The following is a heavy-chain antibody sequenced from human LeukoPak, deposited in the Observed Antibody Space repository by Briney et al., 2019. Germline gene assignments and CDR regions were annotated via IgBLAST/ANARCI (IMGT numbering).Heavy chain of an antibody. CDR3: ARIDLTAIIFDY. J-gene: IGHJ4*02. D-gene: IGHD2-21*02. V-gene: IGHV4-39*01. CDR1: GGSISSSSYY. CDR2: IYYSGST. Sequence: SETLSLTCTVSGGSISSSSYYWGWIRQPPGKGLEWIGSIYYSGSTYYNPSLKSRVTISVDTSKNQFSLKLSSVTAVDTAVYYCARIDLTAIIFDYWGQGTLVTVSS.